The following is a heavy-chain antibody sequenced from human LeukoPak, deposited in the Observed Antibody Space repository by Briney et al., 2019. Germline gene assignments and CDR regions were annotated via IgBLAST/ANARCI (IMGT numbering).Heavy chain of an antibody. CDR3: ARVGSTDSPHAFDI. V-gene: IGHV3-74*01. D-gene: IGHD2-21*02. CDR2: INSDGRMT. J-gene: IGHJ3*02. Sequence: GGSLRLSCAASDFTFDDYAMHWVRQAPGKGLVWVSGINSDGRMTRYAESVKGRFTISRDNAKNTLYLQMNSLRAEDTSVYYCARVGSTDSPHAFDIWGQGTMVTVSS. CDR1: DFTFDDYA.